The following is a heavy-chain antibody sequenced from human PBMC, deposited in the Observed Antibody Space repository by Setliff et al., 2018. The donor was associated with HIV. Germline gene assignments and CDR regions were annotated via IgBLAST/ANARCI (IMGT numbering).Heavy chain of an antibody. J-gene: IGHJ4*02. V-gene: IGHV1-18*01. CDR2: ISAYSGNT. Sequence: WASVKVSCKASGYTFTNYGITWVRQAPGQGLEWMGWISAYSGNTNYAQKLLGRVTMTTDTSTSTAYMELRSLRSDDTAVYYCARGYCTNGFCQSFDYWGQGTLVTV. CDR3: ARGYCTNGFCQSFDY. D-gene: IGHD2-8*01. CDR1: GYTFTNYG.